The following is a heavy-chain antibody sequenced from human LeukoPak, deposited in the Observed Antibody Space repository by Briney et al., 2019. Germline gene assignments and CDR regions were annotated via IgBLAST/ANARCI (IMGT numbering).Heavy chain of an antibody. Sequence: PSETLSLTCAVYGGSFSGYYWSWIRQPPGKGLEWIGEINHSGSTNYNPSLKSRVTISVDTSKNQFSLKLSSVTAADTAVYYCARAGYSSSWYGRNWFDPWGQGTLVTVSS. CDR1: GGSFSGYY. CDR3: ARAGYSSSWYGRNWFDP. CDR2: INHSGST. D-gene: IGHD6-13*01. V-gene: IGHV4-34*01. J-gene: IGHJ5*02.